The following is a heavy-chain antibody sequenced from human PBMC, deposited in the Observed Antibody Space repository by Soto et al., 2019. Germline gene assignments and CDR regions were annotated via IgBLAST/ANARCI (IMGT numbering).Heavy chain of an antibody. J-gene: IGHJ2*01. V-gene: IGHV1-69*06. CDR2: IIPILGTA. CDR3: ARDRTHERGTLYWYFDL. CDR1: GGTFSSYA. D-gene: IGHD1-26*01. Sequence: QVQLVQSGAAVKKPGSSVKVSCKASGGTFSSYAISWVRQAPGQGLEWMGGIIPILGTANYAQKFQGRVTITADKSTSTAYMELSSLRSDDTAVYYCARDRTHERGTLYWYFDLWGRGTLVTVAS.